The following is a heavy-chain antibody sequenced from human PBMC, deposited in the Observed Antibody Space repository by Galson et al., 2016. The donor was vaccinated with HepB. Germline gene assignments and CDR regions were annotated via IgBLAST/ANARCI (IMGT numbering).Heavy chain of an antibody. CDR1: GYTFTSYA. CDR2: INAGNGIT. CDR3: ARVITLGQWLDSYDY. J-gene: IGHJ4*02. V-gene: IGHV1-3*01. D-gene: IGHD6-19*01. Sequence: SVKVSCKASGYTFTSYAMHWVRQAPGQRLEWMGWINAGNGITKYSQKFQGRVTISRDTSASTVYMELSSLRSEDTAIFYCARVITLGQWLDSYDYWGQGTLVTVSP.